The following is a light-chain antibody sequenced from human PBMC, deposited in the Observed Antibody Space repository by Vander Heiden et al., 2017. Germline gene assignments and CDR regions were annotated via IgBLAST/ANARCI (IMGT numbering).Light chain of an antibody. V-gene: IGKV4-1*01. CDR1: QSVLYSSNNKNY. CDR3: QQYYTTPYT. J-gene: IGKJ2*01. CDR2: WAS. Sequence: DIVMTQSPDSLAVSLGEGATINCKSSQSVLYSSNNKNYLVWYQQKPGQPPKLLIYWASTRESGVPDRFSGSASGTDFTLTISSLQAEDVAVYYCQQYYTTPYTFGQGTKLEIK.